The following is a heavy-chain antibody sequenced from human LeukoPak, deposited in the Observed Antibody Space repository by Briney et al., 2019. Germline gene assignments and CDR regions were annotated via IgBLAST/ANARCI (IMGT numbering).Heavy chain of an antibody. J-gene: IGHJ6*02. V-gene: IGHV3-64*04. CDR3: ARDRTPYGDYDYYYYGMDV. CDR1: GFTFSSYA. D-gene: IGHD4-17*01. CDR2: ISSNGGST. Sequence: GGSLRLSCSASGFTFSSYAMHWVRQAPGKGLEYVSAISSNGGSTYYADSVKGRFTISRDNSKNTLYLQMNSLRAEDTAVYYCARDRTPYGDYDYYYYGMDVWGQGTTVTVSS.